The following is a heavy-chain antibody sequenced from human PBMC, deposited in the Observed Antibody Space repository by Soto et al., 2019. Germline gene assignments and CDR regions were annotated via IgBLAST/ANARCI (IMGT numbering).Heavy chain of an antibody. J-gene: IGHJ5*02. D-gene: IGHD2-15*01. CDR1: GAPFSGYQ. V-gene: IGHV4-34*01. CDR2: INDSGNI. Sequence: PSETLSLTCAVYGAPFSGYQWTWIRQTPGKGLEWIGEINDSGNINYNPALKSRVTISVDTSKNQFSLKLSSVTAADTAVYYCARAVGYCSGGSCYSEPNWFDPWGQGTLVTVSS. CDR3: ARAVGYCSGGSCYSEPNWFDP.